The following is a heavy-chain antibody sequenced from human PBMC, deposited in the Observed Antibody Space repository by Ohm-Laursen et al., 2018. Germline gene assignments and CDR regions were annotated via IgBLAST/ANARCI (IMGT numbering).Heavy chain of an antibody. V-gene: IGHV3-11*04. CDR2: ISGSGNTI. CDR3: ARVLRFMEWF. D-gene: IGHD3-3*01. CDR1: GFTFSDFY. Sequence: SLRLSCSASGFTFSDFYMSWIRQAPGKGLEWVSHISGSGNTIYYADSVRGRFTISRDNAKNSLYLQMNSLRAEDTAVYYCARVLRFMEWFWGQGTLVTVSS. J-gene: IGHJ4*02.